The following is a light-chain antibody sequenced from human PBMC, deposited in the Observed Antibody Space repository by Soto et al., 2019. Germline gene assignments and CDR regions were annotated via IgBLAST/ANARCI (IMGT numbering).Light chain of an antibody. CDR3: QQYSDQFT. CDR2: DAS. CDR1: HNINNY. V-gene: IGKV1-33*01. J-gene: IGKJ3*01. Sequence: IQMTQSPSSLSASVGDRVTISCRASHNINNYLNWYQKKPGKAPKLLIYDASSLEEGVPTRFSGSGSGTDFTFTISSLQPEDFATYYCQQYSDQFTFGPGTEVD.